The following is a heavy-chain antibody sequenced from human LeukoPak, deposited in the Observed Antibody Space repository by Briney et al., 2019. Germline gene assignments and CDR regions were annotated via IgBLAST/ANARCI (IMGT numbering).Heavy chain of an antibody. Sequence: GGSLRLSCAASGFTFSSYAMSWVRQAPGKGLEWVANIKQDGSEKYYVDSVKGRFTISRDNAKNSLYLQMNSLRAEDTAVYYCARNLLRGYSGYDRFDYWGQGTLVTVSS. J-gene: IGHJ4*02. CDR3: ARNLLRGYSGYDRFDY. CDR2: IKQDGSEK. V-gene: IGHV3-7*01. D-gene: IGHD5-12*01. CDR1: GFTFSSYA.